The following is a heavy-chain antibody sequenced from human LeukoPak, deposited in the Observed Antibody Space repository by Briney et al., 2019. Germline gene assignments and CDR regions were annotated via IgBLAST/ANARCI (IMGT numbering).Heavy chain of an antibody. D-gene: IGHD2-2*01. CDR1: GAPLRGFY. J-gene: IGHJ6*03. CDR2: IYTSGST. Sequence: WETLSHTRAVWGAPLRGFYWGGIGQPPGRGRVGLGRIYTSGSTNYNPSLKSRVTMSVDTSKNQFSLKLSSVTAADTAVYYCARDYQVVHFYYYMDVWGKGSTVTVSS. V-gene: IGHV4-59*10. CDR3: ARDYQVVHFYYYMDV.